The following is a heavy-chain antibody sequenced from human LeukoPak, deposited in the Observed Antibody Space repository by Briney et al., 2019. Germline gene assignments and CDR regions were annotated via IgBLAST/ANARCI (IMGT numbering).Heavy chain of an antibody. CDR3: ARESSSGWYYFDY. V-gene: IGHV3-11*04. CDR1: GFTFSDYY. D-gene: IGHD6-19*01. J-gene: IGHJ4*02. Sequence: GGSLRLSCAASGFTFSDYYMSWIRQAPGKGLEWVSYISSSGSTIYYADSVRGRFTISRDNAKNSLYLQMNSLRAEDTAVYYCARESSSGWYYFDYWGQGTLVTVSS. CDR2: ISSSGSTI.